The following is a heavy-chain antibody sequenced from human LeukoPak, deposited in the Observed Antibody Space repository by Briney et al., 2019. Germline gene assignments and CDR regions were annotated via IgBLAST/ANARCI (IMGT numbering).Heavy chain of an antibody. Sequence: GGSLRLSCAASGFTFSDYYMSWIRQAPGKGLEWVSFVSSSGSYTMSADSVKGRFTISRDNAKNSLRLQMNSLRAEDTAVYYCARGSRVIDYWGQGTLVTVSS. J-gene: IGHJ4*02. CDR2: VSSSGSYT. CDR3: ARGSRVIDY. CDR1: GFTFSDYY. V-gene: IGHV3-11*05. D-gene: IGHD2-15*01.